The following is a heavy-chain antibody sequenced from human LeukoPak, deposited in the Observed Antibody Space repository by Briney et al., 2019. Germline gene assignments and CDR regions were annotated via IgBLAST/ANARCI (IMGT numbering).Heavy chain of an antibody. CDR2: IYHSGST. Sequence: SGTLSLTCAVSGYSISSGYYWGWIRQPPGKGLEWIGSIYHSGSTYYNPSLKSRVTISVDTSKNQFSLKLSSVTAADTAVYYCARVGLAVADYWGQGTLVTVSS. CDR3: ARVGLAVADY. V-gene: IGHV4-38-2*01. J-gene: IGHJ4*02. CDR1: GYSISSGYY. D-gene: IGHD6-19*01.